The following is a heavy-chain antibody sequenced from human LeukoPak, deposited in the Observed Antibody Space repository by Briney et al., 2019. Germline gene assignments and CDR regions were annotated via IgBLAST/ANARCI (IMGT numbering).Heavy chain of an antibody. V-gene: IGHV3-9*01. CDR3: AKDRDYSSSGASVDY. CDR2: ISWNSGSI. J-gene: IGHJ4*02. CDR1: GFIFDDYD. D-gene: IGHD6-6*01. Sequence: GGSLRLSCAASGFIFDDYDMDWVRQAPGKGLEWVSGISWNSGSIGYADSVKGRFTISRDNAKNSLYLQMNSLRAEDTALYYCAKDRDYSSSGASVDYWGQGTLVTVSS.